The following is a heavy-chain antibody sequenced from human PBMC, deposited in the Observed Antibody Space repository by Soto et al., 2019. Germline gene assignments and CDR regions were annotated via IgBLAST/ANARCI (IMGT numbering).Heavy chain of an antibody. Sequence: PGGSLRLSCAASGFTFSTYAMNWVRQAPGKGLEWVSNIGGSGLNTYYAESVKGRFTISRDNLKSTVHLQMNSLRAEDTDVYYCVKDVGYSGTYSGQGTLVTVSS. CDR2: IGGSGLNT. D-gene: IGHD1-26*01. V-gene: IGHV3-23*01. J-gene: IGHJ4*01. CDR1: GFTFSTYA. CDR3: VKDVGYSGTY.